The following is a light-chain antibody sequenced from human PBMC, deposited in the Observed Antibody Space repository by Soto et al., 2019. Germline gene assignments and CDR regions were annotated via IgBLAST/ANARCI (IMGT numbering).Light chain of an antibody. Sequence: EIVLTQSPGTLSLSPGERATLSCRASQSVSSSYFAWYQQKPGQAPRPLIYGASSRATGIPDRFSGSGSGTDFTLTISRLEPEDFAVYYCQQYGSSPYTFGQVTKLEIK. J-gene: IGKJ2*01. V-gene: IGKV3-20*01. CDR2: GAS. CDR3: QQYGSSPYT. CDR1: QSVSSSY.